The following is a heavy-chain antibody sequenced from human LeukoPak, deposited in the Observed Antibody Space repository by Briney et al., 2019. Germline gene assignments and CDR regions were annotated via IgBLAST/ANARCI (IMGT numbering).Heavy chain of an antibody. V-gene: IGHV1-18*01. D-gene: IGHD3-16*01. CDR1: GGTFSSYG. CDR3: ARKYYDYVWGSLGY. J-gene: IGHJ4*02. Sequence: ASVKVSCKASGGTFSSYGISWVRQAPGQGLEWMGWISAYNGNTNYAQKLQGRVTMTTDTSTSTAYMELRSLRSDDTAVYYCARKYYDYVWGSLGYWGQGTLVTVSS. CDR2: ISAYNGNT.